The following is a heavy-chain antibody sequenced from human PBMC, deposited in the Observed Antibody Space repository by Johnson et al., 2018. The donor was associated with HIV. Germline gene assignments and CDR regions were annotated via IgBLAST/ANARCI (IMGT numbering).Heavy chain of an antibody. D-gene: IGHD2-2*01. Sequence: VQLVESGGGVARPGGSLILSCAASGFNFDDYGMRWVRQAPGKGLEWVSGINWNGGRTGYADSVKGRFTISRDNANNSLYLQMNSRRAEDTDLYYCARGGLVYQNIHDPFDIWGQGTMVTVSS. CDR3: ARGGLVYQNIHDPFDI. CDR1: GFNFDDYG. CDR2: INWNGGRT. J-gene: IGHJ3*02. V-gene: IGHV3-20*04.